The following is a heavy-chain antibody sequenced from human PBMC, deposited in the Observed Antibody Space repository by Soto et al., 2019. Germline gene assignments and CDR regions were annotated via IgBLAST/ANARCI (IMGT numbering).Heavy chain of an antibody. CDR2: ISATGGST. CDR1: GFTFSSYT. V-gene: IGHV3-23*01. J-gene: IGHJ5*02. D-gene: IGHD2-21*02. Sequence: VGSLRLSCAASGFTFSSYTMSWVRQAPGKGLEWVSGISATGGSTYYADSVKGRFTFSRDNSKNTLYLQMNSLRAEDTAVYYCAKGFIRDCGGDCTVDTWGQGTLVTVSS. CDR3: AKGFIRDCGGDCTVDT.